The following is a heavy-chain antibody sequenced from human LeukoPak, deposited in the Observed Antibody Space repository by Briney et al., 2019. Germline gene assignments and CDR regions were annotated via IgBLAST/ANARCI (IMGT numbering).Heavy chain of an antibody. CDR3: ARDHLSYYYYYMDV. J-gene: IGHJ6*03. V-gene: IGHV4-39*02. Sequence: SETLSLTCTVSGGSISSSSYYWGWIRQPPGTGLEWIGSIYYSGRTSYHPSIKSRVTISVDTSKNQFSLKLSSVTAADTAVYYCARDHLSYYYYYMDVWGKGTTVTVSS. CDR2: IYYSGRT. D-gene: IGHD2/OR15-2a*01. CDR1: GGSISSSSYY.